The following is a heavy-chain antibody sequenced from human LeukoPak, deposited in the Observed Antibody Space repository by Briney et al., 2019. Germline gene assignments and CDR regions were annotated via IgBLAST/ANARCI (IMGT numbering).Heavy chain of an antibody. V-gene: IGHV3-21*01. CDR3: ARDKGYGSGNFWSVDY. D-gene: IGHD3-10*01. CDR2: ISSSSSYI. Sequence: PGGSLRLSCAASGFTFSSYSMNWVRQAPGKGLEWVSSISSSSSYIYYADSVKGRLTISRDNAKNSLYLQMNSLRAEDTAVYYCARDKGYGSGNFWSVDYWGQGTLVTVSS. J-gene: IGHJ4*02. CDR1: GFTFSSYS.